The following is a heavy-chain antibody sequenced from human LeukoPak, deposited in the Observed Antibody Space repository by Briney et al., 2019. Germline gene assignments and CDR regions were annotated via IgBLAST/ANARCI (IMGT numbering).Heavy chain of an antibody. V-gene: IGHV4-59*08. CDR3: ARFTPMVRGVNSYYFDY. J-gene: IGHJ4*02. D-gene: IGHD3-10*01. CDR1: GGSITSYY. Sequence: PSETLSLTCNVSGGSITSYYWNWIRQPPGKGLEWIGYIYYTGSTNSNPSLKSRLTISLDTSKNQFSLKLSSVTAADTAVYHCARFTPMVRGVNSYYFDYWGQGTLVTVSS. CDR2: IYYTGST.